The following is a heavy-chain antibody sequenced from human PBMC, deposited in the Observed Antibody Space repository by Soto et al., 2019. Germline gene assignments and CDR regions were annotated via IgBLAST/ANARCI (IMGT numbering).Heavy chain of an antibody. J-gene: IGHJ6*02. V-gene: IGHV3-33*01. CDR3: ARVGGGSTARYYYGMDV. D-gene: IGHD3-16*01. Sequence: GGSLRLSCAASGFTFSSYGMHWVHQAPGKGLEWVAVIWYDGSNKYYADSVKGRFTISRDNSKNTLYLQMNSLRAEDTAVYYCARVGGGSTARYYYGMDVWGQGTTVTVSS. CDR2: IWYDGSNK. CDR1: GFTFSSYG.